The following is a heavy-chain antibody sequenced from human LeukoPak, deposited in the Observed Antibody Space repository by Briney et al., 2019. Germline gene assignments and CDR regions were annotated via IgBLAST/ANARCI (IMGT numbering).Heavy chain of an antibody. D-gene: IGHD5-24*01. V-gene: IGHV3-23*01. J-gene: IGHJ4*02. CDR1: GFTFSSYA. CDR2: ISGSGGST. CDR3: ARETPRRGETRDGYR. Sequence: GGSLRLSCAASGFTFSSYAMSWVRQAPGKGLEWVSAISGSGGSTYYADSVKGRFTISRDNPKNLLFLQINSLRVEDTAVYYCARETPRRGETRDGYRWGQGTVVTVSS.